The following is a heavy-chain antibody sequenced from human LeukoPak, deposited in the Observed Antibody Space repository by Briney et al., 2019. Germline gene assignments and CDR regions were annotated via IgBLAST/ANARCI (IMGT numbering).Heavy chain of an antibody. CDR1: GYTLTGYY. J-gene: IGHJ6*04. D-gene: IGHD3-3*01. CDR2: INPNSRDT. Sequence: GASVKVSCKASGYTLTGYYMHWLRQAPGQGLEWMGWINPNSRDTNYAQKFQGRVTMTRDTSISTAYMELSRLTSDDTAVYYCARAQSTFWDVWGKGTTVTVSS. CDR3: ARAQSTFWDV. V-gene: IGHV1-2*02.